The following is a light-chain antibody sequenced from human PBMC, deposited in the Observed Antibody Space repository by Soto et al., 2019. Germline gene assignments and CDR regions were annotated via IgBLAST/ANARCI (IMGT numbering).Light chain of an antibody. J-gene: IGKJ1*01. V-gene: IGKV1-13*02. CDR3: QQFNAYPRT. Sequence: AIQLTQSPSSLSASLGDTVIITCRASQDITSDLAWYQQRPEKAPVLLIYDASRLESGVPPRFSGGGSGTEFSLTISSLQPEDFATSFCQQFNAYPRTFGQGTKVDIK. CDR1: QDITSD. CDR2: DAS.